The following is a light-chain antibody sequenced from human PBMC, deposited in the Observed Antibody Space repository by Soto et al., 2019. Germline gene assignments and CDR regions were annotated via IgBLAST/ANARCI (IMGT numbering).Light chain of an antibody. J-gene: IGKJ4*01. CDR3: QQYDNWPLT. CDR1: QSVNSR. V-gene: IGKV3-15*01. CDR2: GAS. Sequence: EIVMTQSPATLPVSPGERATFSCRASQSVNSRLAWYQQNPGQAPRLLIYGASTRATGVPARFSGSGSGTEFTLTINSLQSEDVAVYYCQQYDNWPLTFGGATKVEIK.